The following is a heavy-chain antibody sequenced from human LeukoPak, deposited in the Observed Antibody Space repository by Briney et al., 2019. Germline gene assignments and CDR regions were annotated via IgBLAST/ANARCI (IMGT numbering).Heavy chain of an antibody. V-gene: IGHV4-59*01. D-gene: IGHD3-22*01. CDR2: IYYSGST. CDR1: GGSISSYY. CDR3: ARDIYDSSGYYYGVNAFDI. J-gene: IGHJ3*02. Sequence: SETLSLTCTVSGGSISSYYWSWIRQPPGKGLEWIGYIYYSGSTNYNPSLKSRVTISVDTSKNQFSLKLSSVTAADTAVYYCARDIYDSSGYYYGVNAFDIWGQGTMVTVSS.